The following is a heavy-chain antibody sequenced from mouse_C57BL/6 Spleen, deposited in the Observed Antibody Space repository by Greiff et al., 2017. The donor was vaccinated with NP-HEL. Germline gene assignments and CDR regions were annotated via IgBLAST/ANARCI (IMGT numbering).Heavy chain of an antibody. CDR3: ARRGYYGSSYPLYYYAMDY. CDR1: GFSLTSYG. V-gene: IGHV2-2*01. CDR2: IWSGGST. Sequence: QVQLQQSGPGLVQPSQSLSITCTVSGFSLTSYGVHWVRQSPGKGLEWLGVIWSGGSTDYNAAFLSRLSISKDNYKSQVFFKMNSLQADDTAIYYCARRGYYGSSYPLYYYAMDYWGQGTSVTVSS. J-gene: IGHJ4*01. D-gene: IGHD1-1*01.